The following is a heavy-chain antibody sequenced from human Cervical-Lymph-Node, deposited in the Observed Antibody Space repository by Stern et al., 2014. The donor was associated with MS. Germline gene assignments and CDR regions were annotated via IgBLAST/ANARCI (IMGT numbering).Heavy chain of an antibody. CDR3: ASSLVASGH. V-gene: IGHV1-69*06. J-gene: IGHJ4*02. D-gene: IGHD2-8*02. CDR1: GGTFSTHP. Sequence: HVQLVESGAEVKKPGSSVKVSCKASGGTFSTHPITWVRQAPGQGLEWMGGIIPFLNTANYAQKIPGRITITADKSTGTTYMEISRLRSDDTAVYYCASSLVASGHWGQGTLVIVS. CDR2: IIPFLNTA.